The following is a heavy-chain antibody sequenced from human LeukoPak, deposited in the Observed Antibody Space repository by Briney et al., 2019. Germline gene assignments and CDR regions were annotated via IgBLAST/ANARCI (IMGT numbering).Heavy chain of an antibody. D-gene: IGHD2-15*01. CDR2: IYYSGST. V-gene: IGHV4-59*11. CDR3: ARGGSGPDY. Sequence: PSETLSLTCSVSGGSMSSHYWSWIRQPPGKGLEWIGYIYYSGSTNYNPSLKSRVTISVDTSKNQFSLKLSSVTAADTAVYYCARGGSGPDYWGQGTLVTVSS. J-gene: IGHJ4*02. CDR1: GGSMSSHY.